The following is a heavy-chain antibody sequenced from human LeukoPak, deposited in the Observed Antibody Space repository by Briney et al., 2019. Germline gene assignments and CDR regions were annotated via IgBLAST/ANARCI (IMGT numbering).Heavy chain of an antibody. V-gene: IGHV3-23*01. J-gene: IGHJ4*02. CDR3: AKLGPEDYFDY. CDR2: ISGSAGST. D-gene: IGHD1-26*01. Sequence: GGSLRLSCAASGFTFSSYAMSWVRQAPGKGLEWVSTISGSAGSTYYADSVKGRFTISRDNSKNTLFLQMNSLRAEDTAVYYCAKLGPEDYFDYWGQGTLVTVSS. CDR1: GFTFSSYA.